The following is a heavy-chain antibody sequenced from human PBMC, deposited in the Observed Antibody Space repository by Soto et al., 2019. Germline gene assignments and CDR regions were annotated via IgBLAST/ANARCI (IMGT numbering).Heavy chain of an antibody. CDR1: GFTFRSYA. J-gene: IGHJ6*02. Sequence: EVQLLESGGGLIQPGGSLTLSCAASGFTFRSYALSWVRQAPGKGLQCVSTVSGNGLSTYYADSVKGRFTISRDNSRNTLYQQMNSLRAEDTAVYYCAKVQGSGSGLYYFYYYGMDVWGQGTTVTVSS. V-gene: IGHV3-23*01. CDR3: AKVQGSGSGLYYFYYYGMDV. CDR2: VSGNGLST. D-gene: IGHD3-10*01.